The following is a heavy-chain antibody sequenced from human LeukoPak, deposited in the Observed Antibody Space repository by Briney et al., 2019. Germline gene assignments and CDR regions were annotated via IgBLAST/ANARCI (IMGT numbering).Heavy chain of an antibody. CDR3: AKNPGDSSGYYYLYYFDY. J-gene: IGHJ4*02. CDR1: GFTFSSYA. Sequence: PGGSLRLSCAASGFTFSSYAMSWVRQAPGKGLEWVSAISGSGGSTCYADSVKGRFTISRDNSKNTLYLQMNSLRAEDTAVYYCAKNPGDSSGYYYLYYFDYWGQGTLVTVSS. D-gene: IGHD3-22*01. CDR2: ISGSGGST. V-gene: IGHV3-23*01.